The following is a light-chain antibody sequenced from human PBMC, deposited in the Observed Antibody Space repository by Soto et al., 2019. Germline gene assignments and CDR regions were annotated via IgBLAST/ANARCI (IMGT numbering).Light chain of an antibody. J-gene: IGKJ4*01. CDR1: QSISSY. CDR2: AAS. V-gene: IGKV1-39*01. CDR3: QKGKSTPPLP. Sequence: DIQMTQSPSSLSASVGDRVTITCRASQSISSYLNWYQQKPGKAPKLLIYAASSLQSGVPSRFSGGGSGTDFPLTISSLKPEDFALYYCQKGKSTPPLPFGGGTKWGSN.